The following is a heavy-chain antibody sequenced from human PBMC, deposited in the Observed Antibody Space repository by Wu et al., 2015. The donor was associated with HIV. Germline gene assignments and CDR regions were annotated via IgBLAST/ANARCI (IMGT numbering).Heavy chain of an antibody. J-gene: IGHJ4*02. CDR2: ILPNTDAT. CDR1: GYTFTGHY. Sequence: QEQLVQSGADVRKPGASVKVSCKASGYTFTGHYMHWVRQAPGQGLEWMGWILPNTDATKYAPRFQGRVTMTRDTSISTIYMELRGLRSDDTALYFCASYGPGYNWMYSWGQGTLVTVSS. V-gene: IGHV1-2*02. CDR3: ASYGPGYNWMYS. D-gene: IGHD1-20*01.